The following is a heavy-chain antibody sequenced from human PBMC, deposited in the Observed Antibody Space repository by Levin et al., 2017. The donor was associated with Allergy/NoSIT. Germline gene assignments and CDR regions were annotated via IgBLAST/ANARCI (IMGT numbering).Heavy chain of an antibody. Sequence: GGSLRLSCAASGFTFSSYAMSWVRQAPGKGLEWVSAISGSGGSTYYADSVKGQFTISRDNSKNTLYLQMNSLRAEDTAVYYCAKAGWRDYYFDYWGQGTLVTVSS. V-gene: IGHV3-23*01. CDR1: GFTFSSYA. CDR2: ISGSGGST. D-gene: IGHD4/OR15-4a*01. J-gene: IGHJ4*02. CDR3: AKAGWRDYYFDY.